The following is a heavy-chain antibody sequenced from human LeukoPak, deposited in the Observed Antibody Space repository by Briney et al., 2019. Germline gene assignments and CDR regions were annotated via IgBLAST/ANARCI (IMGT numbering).Heavy chain of an antibody. CDR1: GGSISSYY. D-gene: IGHD3-16*01. J-gene: IGHJ3*02. CDR3: XXXXXXXXXXFGDSFDI. Sequence: TXTVXGGSISSYYWSWIRQPPGKGLEWIGYIYYSGSTNYNPSLKSRVTISVETSKNHFSLKMSSVTAADTAGYYCXXXXXXXXXXFGDSFDIWGQGTVVTVSS. CDR2: IYYSGST. V-gene: IGHV4-59*01.